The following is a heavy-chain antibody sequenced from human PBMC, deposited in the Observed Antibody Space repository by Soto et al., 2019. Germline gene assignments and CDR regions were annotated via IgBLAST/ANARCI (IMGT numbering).Heavy chain of an antibody. CDR2: ISGSGGKT. CDR1: GFTFSNYA. D-gene: IGHD5-18*01. CDR3: AKVGGVQLWLYNDC. J-gene: IGHJ4*02. Sequence: EVQLLESGGGLVQPGGSLRLSCAASGFTFSNYAMSWVRQSPGKGLEWVSAISGSGGKTYYADSVIGRFTISRDTSKNTLYLQMNSLRAEDTAVDYCAKVGGVQLWLYNDCWGQGTLVTVSA. V-gene: IGHV3-23*01.